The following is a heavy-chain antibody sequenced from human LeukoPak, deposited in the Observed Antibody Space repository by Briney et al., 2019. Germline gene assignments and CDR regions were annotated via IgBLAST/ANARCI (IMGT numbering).Heavy chain of an antibody. J-gene: IGHJ4*02. Sequence: GGSLRLSCAASGFTFSSYGMSWVRQAPGKGLEWVSAISGSGGSTYYADSVKGRFTISRDNSKNALYLQMNSLRAEDTAVYYCAKWQWLVQFDYWGQGTLVTVSS. D-gene: IGHD6-19*01. CDR2: ISGSGGST. CDR1: GFTFSSYG. CDR3: AKWQWLVQFDY. V-gene: IGHV3-23*01.